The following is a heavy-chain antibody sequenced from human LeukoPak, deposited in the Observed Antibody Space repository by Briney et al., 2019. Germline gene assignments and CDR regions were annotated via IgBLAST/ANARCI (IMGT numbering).Heavy chain of an antibody. CDR2: INNDGRST. J-gene: IGHJ4*02. Sequence: PGGSLRLSCVASGFNFTNYGMMWVRQAPGKGLVWVSYINNDGRSTTYADSVKGRFTISRDNAKNTLYLQTNSLRAEDTAMYYCARNYNGMSYWGQGTLVIVSS. CDR1: GFNFTNYG. V-gene: IGHV3-74*01. D-gene: IGHD1-26*01. CDR3: ARNYNGMSY.